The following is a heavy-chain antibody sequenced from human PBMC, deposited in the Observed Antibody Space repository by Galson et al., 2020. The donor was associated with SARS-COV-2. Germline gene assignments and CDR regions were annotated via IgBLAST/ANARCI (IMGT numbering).Heavy chain of an antibody. CDR2: MNPHSGNT. D-gene: IGHD6-13*01. CDR3: ARGSKRGSSCLQLDYYYMDV. Sequence: ASVKVSCKASGYTFTTYDINWVRQATGQGLEWMGWMNPHSGNTGYAQEFQGRVILTRDTSISTAYMEVSGLRSEDTAVYYCARGSKRGSSCLQLDYYYMDVWGKGTTVTVAS. V-gene: IGHV1-8*01. J-gene: IGHJ6*03. CDR1: GYTFTTYD.